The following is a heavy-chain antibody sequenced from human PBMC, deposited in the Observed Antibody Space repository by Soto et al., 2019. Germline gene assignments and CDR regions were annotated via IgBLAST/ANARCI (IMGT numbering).Heavy chain of an antibody. CDR3: ARSSIAPRLFMYPFDY. J-gene: IGHJ4*02. Sequence: SETLSLTCTVSGGSITSSSHYWGWIRRDPGKGLECIGNIYYDGNTYYNPSLKSRVTISLDTSKNQFSLRLNSVTAADTAVYYCARSSIAPRLFMYPFDYWGEGTLVTVSS. V-gene: IGHV4-39*01. D-gene: IGHD6-6*01. CDR1: GGSITSSSHY. CDR2: IYYDGNT.